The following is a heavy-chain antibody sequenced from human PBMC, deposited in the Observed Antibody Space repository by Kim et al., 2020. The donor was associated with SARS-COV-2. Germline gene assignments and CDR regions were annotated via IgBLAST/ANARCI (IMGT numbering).Heavy chain of an antibody. J-gene: IGHJ4*02. D-gene: IGHD2-21*01. Sequence: GGSLRLSCTASGFTFGDYWMHWVRQAPGKGLEWVANIKQHGSEIYYVDSVKGRFTISRDTAKNSLYLQMHSLTADDTAVYYCARDILPRDYWGQGTLVTVSS. CDR1: GFTFGDYW. CDR3: ARDILPRDY. V-gene: IGHV3-7*01. CDR2: IKQHGSEI.